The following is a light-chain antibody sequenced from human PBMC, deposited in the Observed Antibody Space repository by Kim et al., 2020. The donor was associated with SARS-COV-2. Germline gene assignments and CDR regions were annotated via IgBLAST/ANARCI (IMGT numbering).Light chain of an antibody. Sequence: DIVMTQSPDSLAVSLGERATLNCKSSQTVLYNSNNKNYLAWYQQKPGQAPKLLIYWASIRESGVSDRFSGSGSETDFTLTISSLQAEDVAVYYCQQYSSNPPSFGQGTKLEI. V-gene: IGKV4-1*01. CDR3: QQYSSNPPS. J-gene: IGKJ2*03. CDR2: WAS. CDR1: QTVLYNSNNKNY.